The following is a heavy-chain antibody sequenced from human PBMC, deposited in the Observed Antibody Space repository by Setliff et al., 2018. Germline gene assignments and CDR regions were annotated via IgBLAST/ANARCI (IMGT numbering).Heavy chain of an antibody. V-gene: IGHV4-61*09. CDR3: ARDQDFWSGYYRASHYMDV. Sequence: SETLSLTCTVSGGSISSGSYYWSWIRQPAGKGLEWIGHIYTSGSTNYNPSLKSRVTISVDTSKNQFSLELSSVTAADTAVYYCARDQDFWSGYYRASHYMDVWGKGTTVTVSS. CDR1: GGSISSGSYY. D-gene: IGHD3-3*01. J-gene: IGHJ6*03. CDR2: IYTSGST.